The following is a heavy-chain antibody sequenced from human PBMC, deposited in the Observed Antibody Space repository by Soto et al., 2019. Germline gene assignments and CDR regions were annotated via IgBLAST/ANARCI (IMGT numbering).Heavy chain of an antibody. J-gene: IGHJ6*04. CDR2: ISYDGSNK. CDR1: GFTFSSYG. Sequence: GRSLRLSCAAAGFTFSSYGMHWVRQAPGKGLEWVAVISYDGSNKYYADSVKGRFTSSRDNSKNTLYLQMNSLRAEDTAVYYCAKDRGTAIGEDYYYYYGMDVWGKGTTVTVSS. V-gene: IGHV3-30*18. D-gene: IGHD5-18*01. CDR3: AKDRGTAIGEDYYYYYGMDV.